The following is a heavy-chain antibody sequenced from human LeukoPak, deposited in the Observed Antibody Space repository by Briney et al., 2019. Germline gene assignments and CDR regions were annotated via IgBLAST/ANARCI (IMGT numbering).Heavy chain of an antibody. V-gene: IGHV1-69*04. J-gene: IGHJ4*02. CDR1: GGTFSSYA. D-gene: IGHD5-12*01. CDR3: ARAPGGYDPRFDY. CDR2: IIPILGIA. Sequence: SVKVSCKASGGTFSSYAISWVRQAPGQGLEWMGRIIPILGIANYAQKFQGRVTITADKSTSTAYMELSSLRSEDTAVYYCARAPGGYDPRFDYWGQGTLVTVSS.